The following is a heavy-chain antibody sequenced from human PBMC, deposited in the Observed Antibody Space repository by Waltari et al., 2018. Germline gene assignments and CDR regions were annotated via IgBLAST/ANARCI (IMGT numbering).Heavy chain of an antibody. D-gene: IGHD2-8*01. CDR2: IYSGGST. J-gene: IGHJ4*02. CDR1: GFTVSSNY. CDR3: ARTVYIVLMVYAQYYFDY. Sequence: EVQLVESGGGLVQPGGSLRLSCAASGFTVSSNYMSWVRQAPGRGLEWVSVIYSGGSTYNADAVKGRCTIARDNSKNTLYLQMNSLRAEDTAVYYCARTVYIVLMVYAQYYFDYWGQGTLVTVSS. V-gene: IGHV3-66*02.